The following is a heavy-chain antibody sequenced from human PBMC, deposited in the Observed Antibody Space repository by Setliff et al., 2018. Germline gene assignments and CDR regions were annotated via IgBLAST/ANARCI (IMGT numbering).Heavy chain of an antibody. D-gene: IGHD3-3*01. Sequence: SETLSLTCTVSGGSISSGGYYWSWIRQHPGKGLEWIGYIYYSGSTYYNPSLKSRVTMSVDTSKNQFSLSLTSVTAADTAVYYCARMSGFQYIDVWGKGTTVTVSS. J-gene: IGHJ6*03. CDR2: IYYSGST. V-gene: IGHV4-31*03. CDR1: GGSISSGGYY. CDR3: ARMSGFQYIDV.